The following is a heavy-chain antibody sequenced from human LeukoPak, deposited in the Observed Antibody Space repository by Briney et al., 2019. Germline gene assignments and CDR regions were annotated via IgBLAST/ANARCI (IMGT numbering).Heavy chain of an antibody. J-gene: IGHJ6*02. CDR3: ARVLSSSWTPDGMDV. CDR1: GGSISSYY. D-gene: IGHD6-13*01. V-gene: IGHV4-59*01. CDR2: TYYSGST. Sequence: PSETLSLTCTVFGGSISSYYWSWIRQPPGKGLEWIGYTYYSGSTNYNPSLKSRVTISVDTSKNQFSLKLSSVTAADTAVYYCARVLSSSWTPDGMDVWGQGTTVTVSS.